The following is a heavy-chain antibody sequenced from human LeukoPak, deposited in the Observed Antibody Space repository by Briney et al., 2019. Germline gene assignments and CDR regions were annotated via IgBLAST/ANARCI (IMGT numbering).Heavy chain of an antibody. CDR3: ARDPGYDRSGYSDY. CDR2: ISSSSSTI. CDR1: GFTFSIYA. D-gene: IGHD3-22*01. V-gene: IGHV3-48*02. Sequence: PGGSLRLSCAASGFTFSIYAMSWVRQAPGKGLEWVSYISSSSSTIYYADSVKGRFTISRDNAKNSLYLQMNSLRDEDTAVYYCARDPGYDRSGYSDYWGQGTLVTVSS. J-gene: IGHJ4*02.